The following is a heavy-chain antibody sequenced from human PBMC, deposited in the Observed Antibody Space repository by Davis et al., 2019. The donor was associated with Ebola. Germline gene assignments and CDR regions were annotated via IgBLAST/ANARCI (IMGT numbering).Heavy chain of an antibody. CDR2: INPSGGST. CDR3: ARDRVGATPY. V-gene: IGHV1-46*01. J-gene: IGHJ4*02. D-gene: IGHD1-26*01. CDR1: GYTFTSYY. Sequence: ASVKVSCKASGYTFTSYYMHWVRQAPGQGLEWMGIINPSGGSTSYAQKLQGRVTMTTDTSTSTAYMELRSLRSDDTAVYYCARDRVGATPYWGQGTLVTVSS.